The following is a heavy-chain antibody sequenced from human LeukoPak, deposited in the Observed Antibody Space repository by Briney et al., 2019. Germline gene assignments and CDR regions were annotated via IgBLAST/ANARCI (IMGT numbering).Heavy chain of an antibody. CDR3: ARDGCDYGSDY. V-gene: IGHV3-48*01. D-gene: IGHD5-12*01. CDR1: GFTFSSYA. J-gene: IGHJ4*02. Sequence: SGGSLRLSCAASGFTFSSYAMSWVRQAPGKGLEWVSYISSSSSTIYYADSVKGRFTISRDNAKNSLYLQMNSLRAEDTAVYYCARDGCDYGSDYWGQGTLVTVSS. CDR2: ISSSSSTI.